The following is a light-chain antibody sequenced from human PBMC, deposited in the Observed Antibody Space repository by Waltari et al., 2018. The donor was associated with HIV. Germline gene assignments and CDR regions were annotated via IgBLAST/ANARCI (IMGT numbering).Light chain of an antibody. V-gene: IGLV1-44*01. CDR3: AAWDDDLNGL. J-gene: IGLJ2*01. CDR1: RSHIGSNS. Sequence: GQRVTISCSGRRSHIGSNSVTWYQQVPGAAPTLLIYNNNQRPSGFPDRFSGSKSGTSASLAISGLQSDDEADYYCAAWDDDLNGLFGGGTKLTVL. CDR2: NNN.